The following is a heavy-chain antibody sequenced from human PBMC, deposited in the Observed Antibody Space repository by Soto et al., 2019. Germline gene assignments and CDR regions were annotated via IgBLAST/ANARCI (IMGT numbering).Heavy chain of an antibody. D-gene: IGHD3-10*01. CDR3: AGGSANFDY. Sequence: PSETLSLTCTVSGGSVSSGSYYWSWIRQPPGKGLEWIGYIYYSGSTNYNPSLKSRVTISVDTSKNQFSLKLSSVTAADTAVYYCAGGSANFDYWGQGTLVTVSS. V-gene: IGHV4-61*01. J-gene: IGHJ4*02. CDR2: IYYSGST. CDR1: GGSVSSGSYY.